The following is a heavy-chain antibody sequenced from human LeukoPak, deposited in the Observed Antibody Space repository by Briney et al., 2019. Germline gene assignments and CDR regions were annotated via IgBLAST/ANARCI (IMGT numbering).Heavy chain of an antibody. Sequence: GGSLKPSCATPGFPLSRHCLHRVRQAPGKGPVLVPRINTDGSSTSYADSVKGRFTISRDNAKNTLYLQMNSLRAEDTAVYYCARIGGGSFPHYYYYMDVWGKGTTVTVSS. J-gene: IGHJ6*03. CDR2: INTDGSST. CDR1: GFPLSRHC. D-gene: IGHD2-15*01. V-gene: IGHV3-74*01. CDR3: ARIGGGSFPHYYYYMDV.